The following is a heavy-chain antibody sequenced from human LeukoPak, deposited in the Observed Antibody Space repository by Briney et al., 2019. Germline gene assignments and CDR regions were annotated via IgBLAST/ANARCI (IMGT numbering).Heavy chain of an antibody. CDR2: IVVGSGNT. D-gene: IGHD2-2*01. J-gene: IGHJ5*02. V-gene: IGHV1-58*02. CDR1: VFTFTSSA. Sequence: SVKVSSKASVFTFTSSAMQWVRQARGQRLEWIGWIVVGSGNTNYAQKFQERVTITRDMSTSTAYMELSSLRSEDTAVYYCAAVQDIVVVPAAITWFDPWGQGTLVTVSS. CDR3: AAVQDIVVVPAAITWFDP.